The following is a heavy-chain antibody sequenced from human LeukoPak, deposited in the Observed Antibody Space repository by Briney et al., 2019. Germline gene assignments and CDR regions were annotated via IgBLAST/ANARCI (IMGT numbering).Heavy chain of an antibody. V-gene: IGHV4-59*12. CDR2: IYYSGST. D-gene: IGHD6-19*01. Sequence: PSETLSLTCTVSGGSISSYYWSWIRQPPGKGLEWIGYIYYSGSTNYNPSLKSRVTISVDTSKNQFSLKLSSVTAADTAVYSCASGVAVAGTGSWFDPWGQGTLVTVSS. CDR3: ASGVAVAGTGSWFDP. CDR1: GGSISSYY. J-gene: IGHJ5*02.